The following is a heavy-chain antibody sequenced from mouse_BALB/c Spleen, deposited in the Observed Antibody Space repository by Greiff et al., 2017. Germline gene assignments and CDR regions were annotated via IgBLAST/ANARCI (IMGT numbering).Heavy chain of an antibody. CDR3: ARLLRRSKAMDY. V-gene: IGHV5-12-1*01. CDR2: ISSGGGST. CDR1: GFAFSSYD. D-gene: IGHD1-2*01. Sequence: EVHLVESGGGLVKPGGSLKLSCAASGFAFSSYDMSWVRQTPEKRLEWVAYISSGGGSTYYPDTVKGRFTISRDNAKNTLYLQMSSLKSEDTAMYYCARLLRRSKAMDYWGQGTSVTVSS. J-gene: IGHJ4*01.